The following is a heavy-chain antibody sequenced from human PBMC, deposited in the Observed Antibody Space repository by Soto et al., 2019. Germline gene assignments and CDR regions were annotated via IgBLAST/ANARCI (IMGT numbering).Heavy chain of an antibody. CDR3: ARALSVASCGMDV. CDR1: GGSISSYY. V-gene: IGHV4-34*01. D-gene: IGHD6-6*01. CDR2: INHSGST. J-gene: IGHJ6*02. Sequence: TQTVSLTCTVSGGSISSYYWSWIRPPGKGLEWIGEINHSGSTSYNPSLKSRVTISVDTSKNQFSLKLSSVTAADTAVYYCARALSVASCGMDVWGQGTTVTVSS.